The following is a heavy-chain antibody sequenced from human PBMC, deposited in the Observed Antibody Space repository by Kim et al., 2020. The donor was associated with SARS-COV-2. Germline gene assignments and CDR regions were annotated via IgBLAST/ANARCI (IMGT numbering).Heavy chain of an antibody. CDR3: ARAETVQWLAPPGDAFDI. V-gene: IGHV1-2*06. Sequence: ASVKVSCKASGYTFTGYYMHWVRQAPGQGLEWMGRINPNSGGTNYAQKFQGRATMTRDTSISTAYMELSRLRSDDTAVYYCARAETVQWLAPPGDAFDIWGQGTMVTVSS. CDR1: GYTFTGYY. CDR2: INPNSGGT. J-gene: IGHJ3*02. D-gene: IGHD6-19*01.